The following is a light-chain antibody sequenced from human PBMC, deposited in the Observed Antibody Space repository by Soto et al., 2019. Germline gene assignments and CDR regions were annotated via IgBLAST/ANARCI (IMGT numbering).Light chain of an antibody. V-gene: IGKV1-5*03. Sequence: DIQMTQSPSTLSASVGDRVTITCRASQSISSRLAWYQQKPGKAPKLLIYRASSLESGVPSRFSGSGSGTEFTLTISSLQPDDSAKYYCQQYNSYSRTFGQGTKVEIK. CDR1: QSISSR. J-gene: IGKJ1*01. CDR3: QQYNSYSRT. CDR2: RAS.